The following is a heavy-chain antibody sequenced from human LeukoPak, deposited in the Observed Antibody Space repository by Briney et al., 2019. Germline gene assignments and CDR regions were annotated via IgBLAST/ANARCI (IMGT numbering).Heavy chain of an antibody. V-gene: IGHV1-2*02. CDR1: GYTFTGYY. CDR2: INPNSGGT. Sequence: GASVKVSCKASGYTFTGYYMHWVRQAPGQGLEWMGWINPNSGGTNYAQKFQGRVTITRDTSISTAYMELSRLRSDDTAVYYCARDGRGATGGIDAFDIWGQGTMVTVSS. CDR3: ARDGRGATGGIDAFDI. J-gene: IGHJ3*02. D-gene: IGHD1-26*01.